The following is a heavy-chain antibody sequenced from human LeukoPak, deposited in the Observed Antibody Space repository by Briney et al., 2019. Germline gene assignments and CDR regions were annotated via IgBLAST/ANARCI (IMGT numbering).Heavy chain of an antibody. CDR3: ARVFRACSSTSCYREYDAFDI. D-gene: IGHD2-2*01. J-gene: IGHJ3*02. CDR2: MNPNSGNT. V-gene: IGHV1-8*01. Sequence: GASVKVSCKASGYTFTSYDINWVRQATGQGLEWMGWMNPNSGNTGYAQKFQGRVTMTRNTSISTAYMELGSLRSEDTAVYYCARVFRACSSTSCYREYDAFDIWGQGTMVTVSS. CDR1: GYTFTSYD.